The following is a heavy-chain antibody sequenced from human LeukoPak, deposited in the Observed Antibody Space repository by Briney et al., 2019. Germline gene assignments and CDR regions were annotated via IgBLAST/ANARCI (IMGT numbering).Heavy chain of an antibody. Sequence: GGSLRLSCAASGFILSNYAMSWVRQAPGKGLEWVSSISAGGGGSYYADSVKGRFTISRDNSKNTLYLQMNSLRAEDTAVYYCASYWNNDYWGQGTLVTVSS. V-gene: IGHV3-23*01. D-gene: IGHD1/OR15-1a*01. CDR3: ASYWNNDY. J-gene: IGHJ4*02. CDR1: GFILSNYA. CDR2: ISAGGGGS.